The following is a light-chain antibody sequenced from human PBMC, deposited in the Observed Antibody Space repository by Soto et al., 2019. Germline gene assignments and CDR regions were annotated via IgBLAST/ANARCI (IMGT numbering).Light chain of an antibody. CDR1: QSLLYSNGNNY. J-gene: IGKJ1*01. Sequence: DIVITQSPLSLPFTPGEAASISCRSSQSLLYSNGNNYLDWYLQKPGQSPQLLIYWGSTRASGVPDRFSGSGSGTDFIPRISRVEAEDVGIYYCMQALQAPPTFGQGTKVDIK. CDR3: MQALQAPPT. CDR2: WGS. V-gene: IGKV2-28*01.